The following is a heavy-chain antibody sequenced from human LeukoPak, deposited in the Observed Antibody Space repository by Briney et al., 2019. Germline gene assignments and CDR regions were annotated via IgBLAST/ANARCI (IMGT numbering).Heavy chain of an antibody. CDR1: GSTFSSYS. J-gene: IGHJ4*02. CDR2: ISSSSSYI. Sequence: GGSLRLSCAASGSTFSSYSMNWVRQAPGKGLEWVSSISSSSSYIYYADSVKGRFTISRDNAKNSLYLQMNSLRAEDTAVYYCARGGYYYDSSGPDYWGQGTLVTVST. D-gene: IGHD3-22*01. CDR3: ARGGYYYDSSGPDY. V-gene: IGHV3-21*01.